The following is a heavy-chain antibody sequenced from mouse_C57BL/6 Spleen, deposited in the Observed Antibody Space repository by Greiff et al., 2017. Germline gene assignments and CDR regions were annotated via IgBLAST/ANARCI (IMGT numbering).Heavy chain of an antibody. J-gene: IGHJ1*03. V-gene: IGHV5-4*03. CDR2: ISDGGSYT. CDR1: GFTFSSYA. Sequence: EVMLVESGGGLVKPGGSLKLSCAASGFTFSSYAMSWVRQTPEKRLEWVATISDGGSYTYYPDNVKGRFTISRDNAKNNLYLQMSHLKSEDTAMYYCARNGNYVGWYVDVWGTGTTVTVSS. CDR3: ARNGNYVGWYVDV. D-gene: IGHD2-1*01.